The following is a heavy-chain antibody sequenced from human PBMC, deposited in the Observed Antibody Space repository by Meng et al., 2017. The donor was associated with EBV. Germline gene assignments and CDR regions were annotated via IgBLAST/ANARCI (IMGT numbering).Heavy chain of an antibody. J-gene: IGHJ5*02. CDR3: AHRRDEYSSSWYGWFDP. CDR1: GFSLSTSGVG. Sequence: QTTLKESGPTLVEPTQTLTLTCTFSGFSLSTSGVGVGWIRQPPGKALEWLALIYWDDDKRYSPSLKSRLTITKDTSKNQVVLTMTNMDPVDTATYYCAHRRDEYSSSWYGWFDPWGQGTLVTVSS. D-gene: IGHD6-13*01. CDR2: IYWDDDK. V-gene: IGHV2-5*02.